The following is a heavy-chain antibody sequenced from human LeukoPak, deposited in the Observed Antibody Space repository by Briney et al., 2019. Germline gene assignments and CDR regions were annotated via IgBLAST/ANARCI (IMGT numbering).Heavy chain of an antibody. D-gene: IGHD3-22*01. Sequence: GESLQISCQGSGYSFTSYWIGWVRQLPGKGLEWMGIIYLGDSDTRYSPSFQGQVTISADKSISTAYLQWSSLKASDSAMYYCARRYGYESSGYYYFDYWGQGTLVTVSS. J-gene: IGHJ4*02. CDR2: IYLGDSDT. CDR3: ARRYGYESSGYYYFDY. V-gene: IGHV5-51*01. CDR1: GYSFTSYW.